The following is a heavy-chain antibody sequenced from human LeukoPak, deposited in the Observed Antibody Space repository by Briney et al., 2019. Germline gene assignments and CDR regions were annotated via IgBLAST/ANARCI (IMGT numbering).Heavy chain of an antibody. Sequence: SETLSLTCTVSGGSISSGGYYWSWIRQHPGKGLVWIGYIYYSGSTYYNPSLNSRVTISVDTSKNQFSLKLGSVTAADTAVYYCAREYGDYKPYGGMDVWGQGTTVTVSS. CDR2: IYYSGST. CDR1: GGSISSGGYY. V-gene: IGHV4-31*03. D-gene: IGHD4-17*01. CDR3: AREYGDYKPYGGMDV. J-gene: IGHJ6*02.